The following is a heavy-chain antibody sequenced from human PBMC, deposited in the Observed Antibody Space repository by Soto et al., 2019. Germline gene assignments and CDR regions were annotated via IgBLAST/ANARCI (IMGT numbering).Heavy chain of an antibody. CDR2: IYKSATT. CDR1: GDSISNLDYF. CDR3: ARGRYCLTGRCFPNWFDP. J-gene: IGHJ5*02. V-gene: IGHV4-30-4*01. D-gene: IGHD7-27*01. Sequence: SETLSLTCSVSGDSISNLDYFWAWIRQPPGQALEYIGYIYKSATTYYNPSFESRVAISVDTSKSQFSLNVTSVTAADTAVYFCARGRYCLTGRCFPNWFDPWGQGTLVTVSS.